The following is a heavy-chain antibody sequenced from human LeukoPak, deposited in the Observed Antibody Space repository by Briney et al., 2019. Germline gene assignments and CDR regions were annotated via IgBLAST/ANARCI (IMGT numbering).Heavy chain of an antibody. CDR1: GGTFSSYA. D-gene: IGHD4-11*01. CDR2: IIPIFGTA. CDR3: ARGSYSNCYFDY. J-gene: IGHJ4*02. Sequence: SVKVSCKASGGTFSSYAISWVRQAPGQGLEWMGGIIPIFGTASYAQKFQGRVTITADESTSTAYMELSSLRSEDTAVYYCARGSYSNCYFDYWGQGTLVTVSS. V-gene: IGHV1-69*13.